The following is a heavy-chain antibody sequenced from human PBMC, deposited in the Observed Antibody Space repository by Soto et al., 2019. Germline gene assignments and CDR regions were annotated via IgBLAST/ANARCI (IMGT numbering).Heavy chain of an antibody. Sequence: SETLSLTCAFYGGSFSGYYWSWIRQPPGKGLEWLGDINPSGSTNYNPSLKSRVIMSVDTSKKQFSLNVTSVTAADTAVYYCARGARRRPPRDAFDIWGQGTMVNGSS. CDR3: ARGARRRPPRDAFDI. V-gene: IGHV4-34*01. J-gene: IGHJ3*02. CDR1: GGSFSGYY. CDR2: INPSGST.